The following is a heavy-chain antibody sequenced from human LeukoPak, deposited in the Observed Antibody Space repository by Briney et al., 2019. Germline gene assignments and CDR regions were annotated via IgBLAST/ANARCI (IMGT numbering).Heavy chain of an antibody. Sequence: KLSCKASGYTFSNYCMHWVRQAPGKGLEWVTIISYDGSNKYYADSVKGRVTISRDNSKNTLYLQLNSLRTEDTAVYYCARGDKQLVFNRNKGGFDPWGQGTLVTVSS. D-gene: IGHD6-13*01. CDR3: ARGDKQLVFNRNKGGFDP. V-gene: IGHV3-30*04. CDR2: ISYDGSNK. J-gene: IGHJ5*02. CDR1: GYTFSNYC.